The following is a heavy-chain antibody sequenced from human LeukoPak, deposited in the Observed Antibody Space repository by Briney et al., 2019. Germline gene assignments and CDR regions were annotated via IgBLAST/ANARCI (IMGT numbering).Heavy chain of an antibody. CDR3: ASFYSVYDSSGCDAFDI. J-gene: IGHJ3*02. D-gene: IGHD3-22*01. CDR1: GGSISSGGYY. CDR2: IYYSGST. Sequence: SETLSLTCTVSGGSISSGGYYWSWIREHPGKGLEWIGYIYYSGSTYYNPSLKSRVTISVDTSKNQFSLKLSSVTAADTAVYYCASFYSVYDSSGCDAFDIWGQGTMVTVSS. V-gene: IGHV4-31*03.